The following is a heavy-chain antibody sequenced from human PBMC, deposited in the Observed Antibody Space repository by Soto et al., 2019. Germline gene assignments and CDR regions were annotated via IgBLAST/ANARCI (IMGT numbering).Heavy chain of an antibody. V-gene: IGHV3-48*01. D-gene: IGHD2-15*01. J-gene: IGHJ3*02. CDR3: ARVSTRDIVVVVAAVGAFDI. CDR1: GFTFSSYS. CDR2: ISSSSSTI. Sequence: ESGGGLVQPGGSLRLSCAASGFTFSSYSMNWVRQAPGKGLEWVSYISSSSSTIYYADSVKGRFTISRDNAKNSLYLQMNSLRAEDTAVYYCARVSTRDIVVVVAAVGAFDIWGQGTMVTVSS.